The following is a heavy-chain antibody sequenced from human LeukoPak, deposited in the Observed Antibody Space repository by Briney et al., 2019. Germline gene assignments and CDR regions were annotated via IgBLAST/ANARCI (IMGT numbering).Heavy chain of an antibody. CDR2: IYTSGST. D-gene: IGHD1-26*01. V-gene: IGHV4-61*02. CDR1: GVSISSGSYY. CDR3: ARERGSYPWYFDY. J-gene: IGHJ4*02. Sequence: SETLSLTCTVSGVSISSGSYYWSWIRQPAGKGLEWIGRIYTSGSTNYNPSLKSRVTISVDTSKNQFSLKLSSVTAADTAVYYCARERGSYPWYFDYWGQGTLVTVSS.